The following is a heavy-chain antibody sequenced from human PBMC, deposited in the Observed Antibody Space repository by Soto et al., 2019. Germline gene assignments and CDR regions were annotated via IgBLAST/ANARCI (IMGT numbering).Heavy chain of an antibody. D-gene: IGHD5-18*01. CDR2: ISGSGGST. CDR1: GFTFSSYA. V-gene: IGHV3-23*01. J-gene: IGHJ3*02. Sequence: EVQLLESGGGLVQPGGSLRLSCAASGFTFSSYAMSWVRQAPGKGLEWVSAISGSGGSTYYADSVKVRFTISRDNSKNTLYLQMNSLRAGDTAVHYRAKDQTGYKHDAFDIWGQGTMVTVSS. CDR3: AKDQTGYKHDAFDI.